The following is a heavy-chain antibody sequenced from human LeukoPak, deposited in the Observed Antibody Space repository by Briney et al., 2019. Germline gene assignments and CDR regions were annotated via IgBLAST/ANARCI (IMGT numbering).Heavy chain of an antibody. V-gene: IGHV3-7*01. CDR3: TRDLTNWNDATFDI. D-gene: IGHD1-1*01. CDR2: IKQDGSDK. Sequence: AGFLRLSCTASGFTFSYYWMSWGRQAPGKGLELVANIKQDGSDKYYVDSVKDRFTISRDNAKNSLYLQMNSLSAEDTAMYYCTRDLTNWNDATFDIWGQGTMVTVSS. J-gene: IGHJ3*02. CDR1: GFTFSYYW.